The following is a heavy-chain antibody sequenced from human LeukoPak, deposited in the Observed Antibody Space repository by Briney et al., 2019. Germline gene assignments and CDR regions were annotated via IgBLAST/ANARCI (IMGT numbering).Heavy chain of an antibody. CDR1: CYTFTSYD. CDR3: ARGRGEFGPFYGMDV. Sequence: ASLKGSCRAACYTFTSYDISCVLQAPGQGLVWWGSIIAYNGNKNYAEKLQERFTITTDTSRSTAYMEVRSLRCDDTAVYYCARGRGEFGPFYGMDVWGKGNTVIVSS. D-gene: IGHD3-10*01. CDR2: IIAYNGNK. V-gene: IGHV1-18*04. J-gene: IGHJ6*04.